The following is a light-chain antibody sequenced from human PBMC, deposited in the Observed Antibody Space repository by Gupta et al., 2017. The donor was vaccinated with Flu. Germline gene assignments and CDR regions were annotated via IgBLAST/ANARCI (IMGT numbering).Light chain of an antibody. V-gene: IGLV1-51*01. CDR1: GSNIGNNC. CDR3: ATWDSSRIAGV. Sequence: NITISSSGSGSNIGNNCVSCYQQHHGAAPNLLIFDNSNQPSGIPDRYSGSKSGTSATLGITGLQTGDEADYYCATWDSSRIAGVFGGGTTLTVL. CDR2: DNS. J-gene: IGLJ3*02.